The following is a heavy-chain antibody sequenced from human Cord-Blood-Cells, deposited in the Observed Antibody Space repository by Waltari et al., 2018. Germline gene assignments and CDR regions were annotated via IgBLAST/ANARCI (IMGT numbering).Heavy chain of an antibody. CDR1: GGSISRSSYY. CDR2: IYYSGST. D-gene: IGHD6-13*01. CDR3: ARLAAAAADY. J-gene: IGHJ4*02. V-gene: IGHV4-39*07. Sequence: QLQLQESGPGLVKPSETLSLTCTVSGGSISRSSYYWGWIRQPPGKGLEWIGSIYYSGSTYYNLSLKSRVTISVDTSKNQFSLKLSSVTAADTAVYYCARLAAAAADYWGQGTLVTVSS.